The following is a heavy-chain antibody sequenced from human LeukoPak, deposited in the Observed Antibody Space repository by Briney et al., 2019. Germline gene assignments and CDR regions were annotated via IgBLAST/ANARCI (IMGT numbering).Heavy chain of an antibody. CDR2: IYYSGST. V-gene: IGHV4-59*01. J-gene: IGHJ5*02. D-gene: IGHD1-26*01. Sequence: SETLSLTCTVSGGSISSYYWSWIRQPPGKGLEWIGHIYYSGSTNYNPSLKSRVTISVDTSKNQFSLRLSSVTAADTAVYYCARDRSVGATWGVNWFDPWGQGTLVTVSS. CDR3: ARDRSVGATWGVNWFDP. CDR1: GGSISSYY.